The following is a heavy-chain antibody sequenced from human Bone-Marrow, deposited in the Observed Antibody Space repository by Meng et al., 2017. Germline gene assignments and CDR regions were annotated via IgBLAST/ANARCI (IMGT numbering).Heavy chain of an antibody. CDR2: IYYSGST. CDR3: ARGVYDILTGYSPNDAFDI. D-gene: IGHD3-9*01. CDR1: GGSISSGGYY. J-gene: IGHJ3*02. V-gene: IGHV4-31*03. Sequence: SETLSLTCTVSGGSISSGGYYWSWIRQHPGKGLEWSGYIYYSGSTYYNPSLKSRVTISVDTSKNQFSLKLSSVTAADTAVYYCARGVYDILTGYSPNDAFDIWGQGTMVTVSS.